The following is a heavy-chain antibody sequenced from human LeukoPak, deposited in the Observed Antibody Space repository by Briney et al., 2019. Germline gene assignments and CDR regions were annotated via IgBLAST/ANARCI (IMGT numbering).Heavy chain of an antibody. J-gene: IGHJ3*01. CDR1: GASISSPNYY. D-gene: IGHD3-3*01. CDR2: IYTSGST. V-gene: IGHV4-61*02. CDR3: ARDLRYYDFWSGSYSDAFDV. Sequence: PSGTLSLTCAVSGASISSPNYYWGWIRQPAGKGLEWIGRIYTSGSTDYNPSLKSRVTISVDTSKNQISLRLTSATAADTAVYYCARDLRYYDFWSGSYSDAFDVWGQGTMVTVSS.